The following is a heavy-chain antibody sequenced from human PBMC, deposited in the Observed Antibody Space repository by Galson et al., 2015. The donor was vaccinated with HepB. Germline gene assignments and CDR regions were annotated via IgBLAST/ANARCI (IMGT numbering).Heavy chain of an antibody. J-gene: IGHJ4*02. CDR3: ARSLRKIPHLDY. D-gene: IGHD5/OR15-5a*01. V-gene: IGHV3-74*01. Sequence: SLRLSCAASDFTFSTYWMHWVRQAPGKGLVWVSHINSDGSLTRYADSVKGRFTISRDNAKNTLYLQMNSLRVDDTAVYYCARSLRKIPHLDYWGQGILVTVSS. CDR2: INSDGSLT. CDR1: DFTFSTYW.